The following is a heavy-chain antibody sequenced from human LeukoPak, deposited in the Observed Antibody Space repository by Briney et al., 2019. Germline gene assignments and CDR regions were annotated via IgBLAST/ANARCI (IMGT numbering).Heavy chain of an antibody. D-gene: IGHD3-22*01. V-gene: IGHV4-34*01. CDR2: INHSGST. CDR1: GGSFSGYY. Sequence: SETLSLTCAVYGGSFSGYYWSWIRQPPGKGLEWIGEINHSGSTNYNPSLKGRVTISVGTSKNQFSLKLSSVTAADTAVYYCARGARIWYYDSSGYPEYFQHWGQGTLVTVSS. J-gene: IGHJ1*01. CDR3: ARGARIWYYDSSGYPEYFQH.